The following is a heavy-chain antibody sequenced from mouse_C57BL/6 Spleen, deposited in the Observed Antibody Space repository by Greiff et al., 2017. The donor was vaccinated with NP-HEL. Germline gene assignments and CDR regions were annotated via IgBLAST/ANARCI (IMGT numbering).Heavy chain of an antibody. Sequence: EVKLQQSGPVLVKPGASVKMSCKASGYTFTDYYMNWVKQSHGKSLEWIGVINPYNGGTSYNQKFKGKATLTVDKSSSTAYMELNSLTSEDSAVYYCARRGNDWYFDVWGTGTTVTVSS. V-gene: IGHV1-19*01. CDR1: GYTFTDYY. CDR2: INPYNGGT. J-gene: IGHJ1*03. CDR3: ARRGNDWYFDV.